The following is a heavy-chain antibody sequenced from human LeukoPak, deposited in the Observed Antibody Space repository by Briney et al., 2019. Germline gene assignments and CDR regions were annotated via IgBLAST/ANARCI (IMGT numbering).Heavy chain of an antibody. V-gene: IGHV4-59*10. CDR1: GGSFSGYY. CDR3: ARGLWFGESVPYYYYYGMDV. Sequence: PSETLSLTCAVYGGSFSGYYWSWIRQPPGKGLEWIGRIYTSGSTNYNPSLKSRVTMSVDTSKNQFSLKLSSVTAADTAVYYCARGLWFGESVPYYYYYGMDVWGQGTTVTVSS. D-gene: IGHD3-10*01. CDR2: IYTSGST. J-gene: IGHJ6*02.